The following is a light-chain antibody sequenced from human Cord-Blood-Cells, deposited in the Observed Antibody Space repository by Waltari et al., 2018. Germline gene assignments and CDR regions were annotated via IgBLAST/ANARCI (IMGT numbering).Light chain of an antibody. CDR3: QQYSNWPIT. Sequence: EIVLTQSPATLSLSPGETASLSCRASQGVGSYLVWYQHKPGQAPRLLISDASNRATGIPTRFSGSGSGTDFTLTISILEPEDFAVYYCQQYSNWPITFGGGAKVEMK. J-gene: IGKJ4*01. CDR2: DAS. CDR1: QGVGSY. V-gene: IGKV3-11*01.